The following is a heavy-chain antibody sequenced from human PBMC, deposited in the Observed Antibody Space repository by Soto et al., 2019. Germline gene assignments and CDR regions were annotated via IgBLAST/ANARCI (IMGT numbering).Heavy chain of an antibody. D-gene: IGHD6-13*01. CDR2: INPYNGNT. CDR3: ARVPAYSTRWSSDPWFDP. V-gene: IGHV1-18*01. CDR1: GYTFTNYG. Sequence: QVLLVQSGAAVKTPGASVKISCQASGYTFTNYGITWVRQTPGQGFEWMAWINPYNGNTNYTQNRPGRVTMTTDTPTSTVYMELRRLRSDDTAVYYCARVPAYSTRWSSDPWFDPWGQGTLVTVSS. J-gene: IGHJ5*02.